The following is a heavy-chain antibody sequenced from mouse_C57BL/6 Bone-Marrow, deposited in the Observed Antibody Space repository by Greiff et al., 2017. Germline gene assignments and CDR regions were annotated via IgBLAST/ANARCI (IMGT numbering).Heavy chain of an antibody. J-gene: IGHJ4*01. CDR1: GFNIKDDY. Sequence: VQLQQSGAELVRPGASVKLSCTASGFNIKDDYMHWVKQRPEQGLEWIGWIDPENGDTEYASKFQGKATITAETSSNTAYLQISSLTTEDTAVYYGTSVLDYDMDYWGQGTSVTVTS. CDR2: IDPENGDT. CDR3: TSVLDYDMDY. D-gene: IGHD3-2*02. V-gene: IGHV14-4*01.